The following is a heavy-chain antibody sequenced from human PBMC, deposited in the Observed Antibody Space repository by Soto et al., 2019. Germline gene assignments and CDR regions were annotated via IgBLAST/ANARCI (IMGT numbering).Heavy chain of an antibody. D-gene: IGHD2-21*02. CDR3: ARVPGGNSNYFDY. J-gene: IGHJ4*02. Sequence: PGGSLRLSCAASGFTVSSNYMSWVRQAPGKGLEWVSVIYSGGSTYYADSVKGRFTISRDNSKNTLYLQMNSLRAEDTAVYYCARVPGGNSNYFDYWGQGTLVTVSS. V-gene: IGHV3-53*01. CDR1: GFTVSSNY. CDR2: IYSGGST.